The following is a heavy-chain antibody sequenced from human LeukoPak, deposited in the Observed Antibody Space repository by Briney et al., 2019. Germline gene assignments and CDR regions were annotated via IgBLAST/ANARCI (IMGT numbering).Heavy chain of an antibody. Sequence: GASLRLSCAASGFTFSNYAMSWVRQAPGKGLEWVSAVSGRDTSTYYTDSVKGRFTISRDNSKNTLYLQMNSLSAEDTAIYYCARDPEYYDSSGTFDYWGQGTLVTVSS. D-gene: IGHD3-22*01. CDR1: GFTFSNYA. V-gene: IGHV3-23*01. CDR2: VSGRDTST. J-gene: IGHJ4*02. CDR3: ARDPEYYDSSGTFDY.